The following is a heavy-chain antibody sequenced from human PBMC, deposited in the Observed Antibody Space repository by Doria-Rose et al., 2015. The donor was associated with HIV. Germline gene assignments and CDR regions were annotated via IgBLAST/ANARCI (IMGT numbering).Heavy chain of an antibody. CDR1: GFSFESYA. D-gene: IGHD3-3*01. V-gene: IGHV3-9*01. CDR2: ISGDSGAK. CDR3: AKAPIIGPKYYFYMDG. Sequence: VQLVESGGGLVQPGRSLRLSCVGSGFSFESYAMHWVRLAPGKGLEWVAGISGDSGAKGNADSVEGRFTISRDNAKKSVYLEMRSLRPEDTPFYYCAKAPIIGPKYYFYMDGWGKGTSVTVSS. J-gene: IGHJ6*03.